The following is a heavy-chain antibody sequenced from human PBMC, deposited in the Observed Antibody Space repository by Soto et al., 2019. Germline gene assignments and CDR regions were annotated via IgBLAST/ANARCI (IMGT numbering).Heavy chain of an antibody. CDR3: VRRNGFGDR. Sequence: EVQLLESGGGLVQPGGSLRLSCAVSGFIISDYGVTWVRQAPGKGLEWVSGFSGGGGGTFYADSVKGRFTISRDDPKNTAYLQMNSLGAEDTAVYCCVRRNGFGDRWRQGTLVTVSS. J-gene: IGHJ5*02. D-gene: IGHD1-1*01. CDR1: GFIISDYG. V-gene: IGHV3-23*01. CDR2: FSGGGGGT.